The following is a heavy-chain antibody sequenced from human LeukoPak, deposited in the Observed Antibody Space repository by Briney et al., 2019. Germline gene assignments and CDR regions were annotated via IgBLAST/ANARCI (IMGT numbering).Heavy chain of an antibody. D-gene: IGHD3-3*01. CDR3: ARELTIFGVVRSFDY. J-gene: IGHJ4*02. V-gene: IGHV4-61*02. Sequence: SETLSLTCTVSGGSISSGSYYWSWIRQPAGKGLEWIGRIYTSGSTNHNPSLKSRVTISVDTSKNQFSLKLSSVTAADTAVYYCARELTIFGVVRSFDYWGQGTLVTVSS. CDR1: GGSISSGSYY. CDR2: IYTSGST.